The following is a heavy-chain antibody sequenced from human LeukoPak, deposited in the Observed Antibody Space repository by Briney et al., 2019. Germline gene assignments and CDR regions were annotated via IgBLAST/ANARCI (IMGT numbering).Heavy chain of an antibody. CDR3: ARAAGIAAAVVHAFDI. CDR1: GFTFSSYS. D-gene: IGHD6-13*01. J-gene: IGHJ3*02. Sequence: GGSLRLSCAASGFTFSSYSMNWVRQAPGKGLEWVSSISSSSSYIYYADSVKGRFTISRDNAKNSLYLQTNSLRAEDTAVYYCARAAGIAAAVVHAFDIWGQGTMVTVSS. CDR2: ISSSSSYI. V-gene: IGHV3-21*01.